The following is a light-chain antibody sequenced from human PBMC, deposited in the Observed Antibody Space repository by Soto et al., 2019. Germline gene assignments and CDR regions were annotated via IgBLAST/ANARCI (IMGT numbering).Light chain of an antibody. CDR2: GAS. CDR1: QSVSSN. J-gene: IGKJ1*01. CDR3: QPCNHWPPT. V-gene: IGKV3-15*01. Sequence: EIVMTQSPATLSVSPGERATLSCRASQSVSSNLAWYQQKPGQAPRLLIYGASTRATGIPARFSGSGSGTEFTLTISSLQSEDFALYSCQPCNHWPPTFGQGTKVEIK.